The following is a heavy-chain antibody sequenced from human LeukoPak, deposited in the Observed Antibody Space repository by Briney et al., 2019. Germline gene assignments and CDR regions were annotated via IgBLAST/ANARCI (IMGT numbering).Heavy chain of an antibody. CDR3: ACPKAPYGEGYYYYAMDV. D-gene: IGHD4-17*01. V-gene: IGHV3-7*01. CDR1: GFTSNSYW. J-gene: IGHJ6*02. CDR2: IKQDGSEK. Sequence: PGGSLRLSCVASGFTSNSYWMTWVRQAPGKGLEWVANIKQDGSEKYYVDSVKGRFTISRDNAKNSLYLQMNSLRAEDTAVYYCACPKAPYGEGYYYYAMDVWGQGTLVTVSS.